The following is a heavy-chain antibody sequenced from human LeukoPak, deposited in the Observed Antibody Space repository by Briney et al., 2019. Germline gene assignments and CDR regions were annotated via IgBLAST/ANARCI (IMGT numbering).Heavy chain of an antibody. CDR1: GFTFSSYG. J-gene: IGHJ4*02. CDR3: ARDSENY. Sequence: PGGSLRLSCAASGFTFSSYGMSWVRQAPGKGLEWVSVIYSGGSTYYADSVKGRFTISRDNSKNTLYLQMNSLRAEDTAVYYCARDSENYWGQGTLVTVSS. CDR2: IYSGGST. V-gene: IGHV3-66*01.